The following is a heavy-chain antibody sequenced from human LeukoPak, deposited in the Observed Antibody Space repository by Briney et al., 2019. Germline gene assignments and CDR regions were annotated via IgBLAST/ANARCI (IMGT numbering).Heavy chain of an antibody. J-gene: IGHJ1*01. CDR3: ARGPRVGATWPRQFQH. Sequence: ASVKVSCKASGYTFTSYAMNWVRQAPGQGLEWMGWINTNTGNPTYAQGFTGRFVFSLDTSVSTAYLQISSLKAEDTAVYYCARGPRVGATWPRQFQHWGQGTLVTVSS. V-gene: IGHV7-4-1*02. D-gene: IGHD1-26*01. CDR1: GYTFTSYA. CDR2: INTNTGNP.